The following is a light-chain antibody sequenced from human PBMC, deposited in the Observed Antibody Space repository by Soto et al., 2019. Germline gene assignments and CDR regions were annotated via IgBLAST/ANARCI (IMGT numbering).Light chain of an antibody. V-gene: IGKV1-5*03. CDR1: QSISSW. CDR2: KES. J-gene: IGKJ2*01. Sequence: DIQMTQSPSTLSASVGDRVTITCRASQSISSWLAWYQQKPGKAPKLLIDKESGLESGVPSRFSGSGSGTEFTLSLSSLQPDDFATYYCQQDNSYYTFGQGTKLEIK. CDR3: QQDNSYYT.